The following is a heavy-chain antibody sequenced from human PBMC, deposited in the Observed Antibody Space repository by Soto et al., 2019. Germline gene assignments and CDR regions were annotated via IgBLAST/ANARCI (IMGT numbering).Heavy chain of an antibody. J-gene: IGHJ4*02. D-gene: IGHD3-10*01. CDR3: TRVWFGEVVYYFDY. CDR2: ISPYNGNT. Sequence: QVQLVQSGAEVKKPGASVKVSCKTSGYTFTTYGISWVRQAPGQGPEWMGWISPYNGNTTYAQKLQGRVTMTADTSTSTAYMDLRSLTSDDTAVYYCTRVWFGEVVYYFDYWGQGTLVTVSS. CDR1: GYTFTTYG. V-gene: IGHV1-18*01.